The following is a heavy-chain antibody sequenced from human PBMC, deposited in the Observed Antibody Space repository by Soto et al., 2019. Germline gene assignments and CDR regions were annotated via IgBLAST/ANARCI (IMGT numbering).Heavy chain of an antibody. CDR1: GFTFSSYA. J-gene: IGHJ4*02. CDR3: ARALDFWSGYLSD. V-gene: IGHV3-48*03. Sequence: PGGSLRLSCAASGFTFSSYAMNWVRQAPGKGLEWVSYISSGGTTIYYADSVKGRFTISRDNAKNSLDLQMNSLRADDTAIYYCARALDFWSGYLSDWGQGTLVTVS. CDR2: ISSGGTTI. D-gene: IGHD3-3*01.